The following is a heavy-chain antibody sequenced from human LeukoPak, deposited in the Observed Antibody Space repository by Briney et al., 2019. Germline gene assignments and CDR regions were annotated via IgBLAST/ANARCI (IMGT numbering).Heavy chain of an antibody. CDR2: INHSGST. Sequence: PSETLSLTCAVYGGSFSGYYWSWIRQPPGKGLEWIGEINHSGSTNYNPSLKSRVTISVDTSKNQFSLKLSSVTAADTAVYYCARGYCSGGSCLDYYYGMDVWGQGTTVTVSS. CDR3: ARGYCSGGSCLDYYYGMDV. CDR1: GGSFSGYY. J-gene: IGHJ6*02. D-gene: IGHD2-15*01. V-gene: IGHV4-34*01.